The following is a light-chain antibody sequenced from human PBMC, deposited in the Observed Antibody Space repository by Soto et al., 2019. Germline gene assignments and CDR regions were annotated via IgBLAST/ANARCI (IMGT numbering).Light chain of an antibody. CDR1: QGISSY. V-gene: IGKV1-9*01. J-gene: IGKJ4*01. CDR3: RQLKSYPFLP. CDR2: AAC. Sequence: IQLTQSPSSLSASVGDRVTITCRASQGISSYLAWYQQKAGKAPKLLIYAACTLQSVVPSRFSGSGSGTDFTLTISSLQPEDFATYDCRQLKSYPFLPCGGATKVDI.